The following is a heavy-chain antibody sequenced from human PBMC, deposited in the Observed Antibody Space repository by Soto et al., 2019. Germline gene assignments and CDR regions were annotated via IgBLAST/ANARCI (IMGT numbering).Heavy chain of an antibody. Sequence: PGESLKISCKGSGYSFTSYWIGWVRQMPGKGLEWMGIIYPGDSDTRYSPSFQGQVTISADKSISTAYLQWSSLKASDTAMYYCAISLCSGGSCYSSYYFDYWGQGTLVTVSS. CDR2: IYPGDSDT. CDR3: AISLCSGGSCYSSYYFDY. D-gene: IGHD2-15*01. V-gene: IGHV5-51*01. J-gene: IGHJ4*02. CDR1: GYSFTSYW.